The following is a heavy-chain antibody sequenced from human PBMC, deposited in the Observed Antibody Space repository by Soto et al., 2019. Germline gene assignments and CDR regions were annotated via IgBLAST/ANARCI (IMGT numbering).Heavy chain of an antibody. CDR3: ARGGTTIDY. J-gene: IGHJ4*02. V-gene: IGHV1-18*01. CDR2: ISAYNGNT. Sequence: QVQLVQSGAEVKKPGASVKVSGKASGYTFTNFGISWVRQAPGQGLEWMGWISAYNGNTNHAQKFQGSVTMTTDTSTSTAYMEVRRLRFEDTAVYYCARGGTTIDYWGQVTLVTVAS. D-gene: IGHD4-17*01. CDR1: GYTFTNFG.